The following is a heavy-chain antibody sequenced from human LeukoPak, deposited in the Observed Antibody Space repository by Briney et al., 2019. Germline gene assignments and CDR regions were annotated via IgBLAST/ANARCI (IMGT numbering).Heavy chain of an antibody. Sequence: SQTLSLTCTVSGGSIRSGDYYWSWIRQPPGKGLEWIGYIYYSGSTYYNPSLKSRVTISVDTSKNQFSLKLSSVTAADTAVYYCAVGYCSSTSCYLTSAFDIWGQGTMVTVSS. V-gene: IGHV4-30-4*01. CDR2: IYYSGST. D-gene: IGHD2-2*01. CDR1: GGSIRSGDYY. J-gene: IGHJ3*02. CDR3: AVGYCSSTSCYLTSAFDI.